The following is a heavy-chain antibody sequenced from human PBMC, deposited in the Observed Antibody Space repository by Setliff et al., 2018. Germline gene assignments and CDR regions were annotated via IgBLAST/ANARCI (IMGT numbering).Heavy chain of an antibody. D-gene: IGHD2-2*01. Sequence: SVKVSCKAFGGTFSNSAINXGXXXLXXXREWMGGIIXVLGTATDAKKFQGRVTITADESTSTAXMELSSLRSEDTAVYYCARGIGGCSSTSCCEGYCXMDVXGKGTTVTVSS. CDR3: ARGIGGCSSTSCCEGYCXMDV. CDR2: IIXVLGTA. CDR1: GGTFSNSA. J-gene: IGHJ6*03. V-gene: IGHV1-69*13.